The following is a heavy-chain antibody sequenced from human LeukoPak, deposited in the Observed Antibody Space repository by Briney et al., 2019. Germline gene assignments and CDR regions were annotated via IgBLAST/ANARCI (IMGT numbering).Heavy chain of an antibody. Sequence: PSETLSLTCTVSGGSFSSYYWSWIRQPPGKGLEWIGYIYYSGSTNYNPSLKSRVTISVDTSKNQFSLKLSSVTAADTAVYYCARGLGYSGYAPRRNDYWGQGTLVTVSS. CDR3: ARGLGYSGYAPRRNDY. D-gene: IGHD5-12*01. V-gene: IGHV4-59*12. J-gene: IGHJ4*02. CDR2: IYYSGST. CDR1: GGSFSSYY.